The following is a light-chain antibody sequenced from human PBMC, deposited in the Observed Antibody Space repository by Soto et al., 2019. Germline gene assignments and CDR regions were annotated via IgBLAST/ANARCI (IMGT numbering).Light chain of an antibody. CDR3: HQYNNWPPWT. V-gene: IGKV1-12*01. CDR1: QGISSW. J-gene: IGKJ1*01. Sequence: IQTTQSPSSVSASVEDRVTITCRASQGISSWLAWYQQKPGKAPKLLIYAASSLQSGVPSRFSGSGSGTDFTLTISSLQPEDYAVYYCHQYNNWPPWTFGQGTKVDIK. CDR2: AAS.